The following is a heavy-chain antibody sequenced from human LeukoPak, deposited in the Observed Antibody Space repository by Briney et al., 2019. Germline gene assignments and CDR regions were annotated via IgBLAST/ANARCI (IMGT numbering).Heavy chain of an antibody. CDR2: IYYSGST. Sequence: SETLSLTCTVSGGSISSSSYYWGWIRQPPGKGLEWIGSIYYSGSTYYNPSLKSRVTISVDTSKNQFSLKLSSVIAADTAVYYCARDGAGNYYMDVWGTGTTVTVSS. J-gene: IGHJ6*03. D-gene: IGHD1-26*01. V-gene: IGHV4-39*07. CDR3: ARDGAGNYYMDV. CDR1: GGSISSSSYY.